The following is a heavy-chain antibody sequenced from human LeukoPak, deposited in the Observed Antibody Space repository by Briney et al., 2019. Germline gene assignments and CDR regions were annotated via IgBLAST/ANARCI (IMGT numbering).Heavy chain of an antibody. Sequence: PGGSLRLSCAASGFTFSSYAMHWVRQAPGKGLEWVAVISYDGSNKYYADSVKGRFTISRDNSKNTLYLQMNSLRAEDTAVYYCAKGHGRPVYYYYGMDVWGQGTTVTVSS. D-gene: IGHD5-24*01. CDR2: ISYDGSNK. CDR1: GFTFSSYA. V-gene: IGHV3-30-3*01. CDR3: AKGHGRPVYYYYGMDV. J-gene: IGHJ6*02.